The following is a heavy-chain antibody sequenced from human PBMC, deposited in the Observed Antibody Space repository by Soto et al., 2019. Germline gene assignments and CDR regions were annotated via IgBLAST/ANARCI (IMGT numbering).Heavy chain of an antibody. V-gene: IGHV4-4*02. CDR1: GGSISSSNW. CDR2: IYHSGST. J-gene: IGHJ4*02. CDR3: ARRWGEGRVDY. Sequence: SETLSVTCAVSGGSISSSNWWSWIRQPPGKGLQWIGEIYHSGSTNYIPSLKSRVTISVDKSRNQFSLKLSSVTAADTAVYYCARRWGEGRVDYWGQGTLVTVSS. D-gene: IGHD3-10*01.